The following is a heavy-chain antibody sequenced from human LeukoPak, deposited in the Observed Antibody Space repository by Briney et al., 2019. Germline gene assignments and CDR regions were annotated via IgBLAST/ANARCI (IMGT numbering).Heavy chain of an antibody. CDR2: IYYSGST. CDR1: GGSISSSSYY. D-gene: IGHD5-12*01. J-gene: IGHJ6*02. V-gene: IGHV4-39*01. CDR3: ARSDVDIVAKWGMDV. Sequence: SSETLSLTCTVSGGSISSSSYYWGWIRQPPGKGLEWIGSIYYSGSTYYNPSLKSRVTISVDTSKNQFSLKLSSVTAADTAVYYCARSDVDIVAKWGMDVWGQGTTVTVSS.